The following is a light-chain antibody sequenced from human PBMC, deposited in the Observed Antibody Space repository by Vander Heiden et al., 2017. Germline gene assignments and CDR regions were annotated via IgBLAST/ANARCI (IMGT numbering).Light chain of an antibody. CDR3: ATWNDTLNGPM. J-gene: IGLJ3*02. CDR2: SNN. CDR1: SSNIGANT. V-gene: IGLV1-44*01. Sequence: SVLTPPPSAFGTPGQSVTISCSGTSSNIGANTVSWYRQRPGTAPKLLIYSNNQRPSAIPDRFSGSKSGTSAYLAISGLQSDDEALYYCATWNDTLNGPMFGGGTSLTVL.